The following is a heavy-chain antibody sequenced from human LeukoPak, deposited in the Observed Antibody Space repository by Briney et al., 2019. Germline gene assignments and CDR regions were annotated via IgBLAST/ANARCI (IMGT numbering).Heavy chain of an antibody. D-gene: IGHD2-15*01. Sequence: GGSLRLSCKASGFTFSSYGMHWVRQAPGKGLEWVAVIWYDGSKTYYADFVKGRFTISRDTSKNTLYLQMNSLRAEDTAVYYCAKDVGSVRLDYWGQGTLVTVSS. V-gene: IGHV3-33*06. CDR2: IWYDGSKT. CDR3: AKDVGSVRLDY. CDR1: GFTFSSYG. J-gene: IGHJ4*02.